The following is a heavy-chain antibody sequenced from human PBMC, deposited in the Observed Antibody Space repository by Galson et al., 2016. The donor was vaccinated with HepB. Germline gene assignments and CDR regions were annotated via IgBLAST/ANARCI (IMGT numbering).Heavy chain of an antibody. J-gene: IGHJ4*02. Sequence: SVKVSCKASGNTFTNYYLHWVRQAPGHGLEWMGLINPSGGSTSYAQQFQGRVPMTGDTSTTTVYMELSSLRSEDTAVYYCARVLGIAGPALFCWGQGTLVTVSS. CDR1: GNTFTNYY. CDR2: INPSGGST. V-gene: IGHV1-46*01. D-gene: IGHD6-13*01. CDR3: ARVLGIAGPALFC.